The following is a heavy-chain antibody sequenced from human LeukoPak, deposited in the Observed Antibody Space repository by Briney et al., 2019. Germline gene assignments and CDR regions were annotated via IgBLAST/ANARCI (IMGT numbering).Heavy chain of an antibody. CDR3: ARRSGVGSGYYYSDY. V-gene: IGHV5-51*01. D-gene: IGHD3-22*01. CDR1: GYSFTSYW. J-gene: IGHJ4*02. CDR2: IYPGDSDT. Sequence: GESLKISCKGSGYSFTSYWIGWVRQMPGKGLEWMGIIYPGDSDTRYSPSFQGQVTISADKSISTVYLQWSSLKASDTAMYYCARRSGVGSGYYYSDYWGQGTLVTVSS.